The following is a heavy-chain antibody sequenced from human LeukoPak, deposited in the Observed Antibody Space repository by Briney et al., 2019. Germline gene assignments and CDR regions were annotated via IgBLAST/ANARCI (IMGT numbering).Heavy chain of an antibody. V-gene: IGHV1-69*04. D-gene: IGHD5-12*01. Sequence: SVKVSCKASGGTFSSYAISWVRQAPGQGLEWMGRIIPILGIANYAQKFQGRVTITADKSTSTAYMELSSLRSEDTAVYYCARDPRGSGYDLDYFDYWGQGTLVTVSS. J-gene: IGHJ4*02. CDR3: ARDPRGSGYDLDYFDY. CDR2: IIPILGIA. CDR1: GGTFSSYA.